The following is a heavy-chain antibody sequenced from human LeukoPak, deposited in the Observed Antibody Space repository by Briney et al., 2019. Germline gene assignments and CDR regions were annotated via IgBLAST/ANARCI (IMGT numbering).Heavy chain of an antibody. CDR3: ARRVAATRYFDY. CDR2: MFYSGST. D-gene: IGHD6-19*01. J-gene: IGHJ4*02. Sequence: KSSETLSLTCTVSGGSISSSSYYGGGIRQPPGKGLEGMGGMFYSGSTYYNPSLKSRVTISVDPSKNQFPLQPRSVPAAATAVYYCARRVAATRYFDYWGQGTLVTVSS. V-gene: IGHV4-39*01. CDR1: GGSISSSSYY.